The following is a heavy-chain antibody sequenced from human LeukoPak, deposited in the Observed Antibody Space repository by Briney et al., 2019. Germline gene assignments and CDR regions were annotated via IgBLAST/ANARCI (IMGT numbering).Heavy chain of an antibody. CDR3: AKESSYYDGAGSFSSQFDY. CDR1: GFTFSGYA. V-gene: IGHV3-23*01. J-gene: IGHJ4*02. CDR2: INGSGVTT. Sequence: PWGSLRLSCAASGFTFSGYAMSWVRQAPGKGLEWVSNINGSGVTTYYADSMEGRFTRSRDNANNTLYLQMNNLRSEDTAVYSCAKESSYYDGAGSFSSQFDYWGQGNLVTVSS. D-gene: IGHD3-10*01.